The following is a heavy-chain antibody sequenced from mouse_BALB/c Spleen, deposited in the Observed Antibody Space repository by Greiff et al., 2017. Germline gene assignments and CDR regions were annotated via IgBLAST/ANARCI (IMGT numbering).Heavy chain of an antibody. CDR2: INPENGDT. D-gene: IGHD1-1*01. CDR1: GFTIKGYY. J-gene: IGHJ2*01. V-gene: IGHV14-4*02. CDR3: NVYYDSPYLDY. Sequence: VQLKESGAELVRSGASVKLSCTASGFTIKGYYMHWVKQRPEQGLEWIGWINPENGDTEYAPKFQGKATMTADTSSNTAYLQLSSLTSEDTAVYYCNVYYDSPYLDYWGQGTTLTVSS.